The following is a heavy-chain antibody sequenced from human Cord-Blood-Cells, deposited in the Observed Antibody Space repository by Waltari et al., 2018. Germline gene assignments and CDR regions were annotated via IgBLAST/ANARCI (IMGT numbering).Heavy chain of an antibody. CDR1: GGSFSGYY. D-gene: IGHD1-26*01. Sequence: QVQLQQWGAGLLKPSETLSLTCAVYGGSFSGYYWSWIRQPPGKGLEWIGEINHSGSTNYNPSLKSRVTISVDTSKNQFSLKLSSVTAADTAVYYCARGVVGATDFDYWGQGTLVTVSS. V-gene: IGHV4-34*01. J-gene: IGHJ4*02. CDR3: ARGVVGATDFDY. CDR2: INHSGST.